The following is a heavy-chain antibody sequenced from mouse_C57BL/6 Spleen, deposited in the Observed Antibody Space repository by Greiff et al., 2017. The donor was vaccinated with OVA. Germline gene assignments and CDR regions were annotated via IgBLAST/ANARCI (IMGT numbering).Heavy chain of an antibody. J-gene: IGHJ4*01. V-gene: IGHV5-9*01. Sequence: EVKLMESGGGLVKPGGSLKLSCAASGFTFSSYTMSWVRQTPEKRLEWVATISGGGGNTYYPDSVKGRFTISRDNAKNTLYLQMSSLRSEDTALYYCARQTYHYAMDYWGQGTSVTVSS. CDR3: ARQTYHYAMDY. CDR1: GFTFSSYT. CDR2: ISGGGGNT.